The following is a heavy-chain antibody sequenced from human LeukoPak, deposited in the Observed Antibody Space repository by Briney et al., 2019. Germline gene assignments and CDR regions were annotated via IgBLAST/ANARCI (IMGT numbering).Heavy chain of an antibody. CDR2: INYSGTS. Sequence: SETLSLACTVSGGSIRSSSYYWGWIRQPPGKGLEWIGSINYSGTSYYNPPLKSRVTISIDTSKNQFSLKLSSVTASDTAVYYCMRKGAYDSRGWFDPWGQGTLVTVSS. CDR3: MRKGAYDSRGWFDP. D-gene: IGHD3-22*01. J-gene: IGHJ5*02. V-gene: IGHV4-39*01. CDR1: GGSIRSSSYY.